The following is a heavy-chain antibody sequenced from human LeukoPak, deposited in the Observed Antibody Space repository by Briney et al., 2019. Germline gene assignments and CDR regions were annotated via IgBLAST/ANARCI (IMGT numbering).Heavy chain of an antibody. Sequence: GGSLRLSCAASGFTFSNAWMSWVRQAPGKGLEWVGRIKSKTDGGTTDYAAPVKGRFTISRDDSKNTLYLQMNSLKTEDTAVYYCTTDGTMIVVVPIDAFVIWGQGTMVTVSS. CDR1: GFTFSNAW. V-gene: IGHV3-15*01. CDR3: TTDGTMIVVVPIDAFVI. J-gene: IGHJ3*02. CDR2: IKSKTDGGTT. D-gene: IGHD3-22*01.